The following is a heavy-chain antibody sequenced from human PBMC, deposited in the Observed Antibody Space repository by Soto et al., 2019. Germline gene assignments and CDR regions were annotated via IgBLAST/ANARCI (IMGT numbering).Heavy chain of an antibody. CDR2: INPSGGSP. CDR3: AREFDGLDN. D-gene: IGHD3-10*01. Sequence: SVKVACNASLYSFTSYFMHWVRQAPGQGLEWMGIINPSGGSPSYAQKFQGRVTMTRDTSTSTVYMELSSLRSEDTAMYYCAREFDGLDNWGQGTLVTVSS. J-gene: IGHJ4*02. V-gene: IGHV1-46*01. CDR1: LYSFTSYF.